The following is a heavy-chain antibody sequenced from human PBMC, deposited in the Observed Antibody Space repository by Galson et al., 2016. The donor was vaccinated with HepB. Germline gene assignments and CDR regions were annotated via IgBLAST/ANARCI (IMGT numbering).Heavy chain of an antibody. CDR3: ARDRDNYGSGSDY. J-gene: IGHJ4*02. D-gene: IGHD3-10*01. CDR1: GYSFTSHS. Sequence: SVKVSCKASGYSFTSHSISWVRQAPGQGLEWMGYITTYSGATYYAPNLQGRVTMTTDTSTRTAYMELRSLRSDDTAVYYCARDRDNYGSGSDYWGQGTLVTVSS. CDR2: ITTYSGAT. V-gene: IGHV1-18*01.